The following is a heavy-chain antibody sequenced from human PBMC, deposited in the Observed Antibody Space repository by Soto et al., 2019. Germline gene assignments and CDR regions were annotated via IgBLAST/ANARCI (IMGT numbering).Heavy chain of an antibody. D-gene: IGHD3-22*01. J-gene: IGHJ6*02. CDR2: IIPIFGTA. Sequence: GASVKVSCKASGGTFSSYAISWVRQAPGQGLEWMGGIIPIFGTANYAQKFQGRVTITADESTSTAYMELSSLRSEDTAVYYCARDIRYSSGRFYYYYGMDVRGQGTTVTVSS. CDR3: ARDIRYSSGRFYYYYGMDV. V-gene: IGHV1-69*13. CDR1: GGTFSSYA.